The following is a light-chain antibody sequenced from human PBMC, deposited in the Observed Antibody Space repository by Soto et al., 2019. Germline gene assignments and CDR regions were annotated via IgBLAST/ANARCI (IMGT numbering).Light chain of an antibody. Sequence: DIQMTQSPSSVSASVGDRVTMTCRASQGINSWLAWYQQKPGKAPKLLIYKASNLESGVPSRFSGSGSGTEFTLTISSLQPDDFATYSCQQYKSYSRTFGQGTKVDIK. CDR3: QQYKSYSRT. J-gene: IGKJ1*01. CDR2: KAS. V-gene: IGKV1-5*03. CDR1: QGINSW.